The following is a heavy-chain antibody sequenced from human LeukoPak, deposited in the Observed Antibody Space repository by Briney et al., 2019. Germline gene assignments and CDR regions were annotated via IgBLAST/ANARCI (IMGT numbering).Heavy chain of an antibody. V-gene: IGHV4-4*02. J-gene: IGHJ4*02. CDR1: GGSISSSNW. D-gene: IGHD3-22*01. Sequence: PSETLSLTCAVSGGSISSSNWWSWVRQPPGKGLEWIGEIYHSGSTNYNPSLKSRVTISVDKSKNQFSLKLSSVTAADTAVYYCARGYYDLSSYFDYWGQGTLVTVSS. CDR3: ARGYYDLSSYFDY. CDR2: IYHSGST.